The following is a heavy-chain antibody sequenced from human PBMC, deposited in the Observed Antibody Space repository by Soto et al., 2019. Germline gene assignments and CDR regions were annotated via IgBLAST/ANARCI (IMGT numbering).Heavy chain of an antibody. V-gene: IGHV4-30-2*01. CDR3: SRPTSAYYLAYFAP. J-gene: IGHJ5*02. CDR1: GDTISTGGYS. CDR2: TYHSGNP. Sequence: QLQLQESGSRLVKSSETLSLTCGVSGDTISTGGYSWAWIRQPPGKALEWIGHTYHSGNPYYNPSLYTSVIISVYRSQTPFSLQVSSVTAADPAVYYFSRPTSAYYLAYFAPCGQATLLTLSS. D-gene: IGHD3-10*01.